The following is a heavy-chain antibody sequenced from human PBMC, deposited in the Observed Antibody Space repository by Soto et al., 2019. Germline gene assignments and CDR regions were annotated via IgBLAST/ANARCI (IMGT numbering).Heavy chain of an antibody. CDR2: IFSNDEI. J-gene: IGHJ5*02. CDR3: ARIIGSDAVATIDNWFDT. CDR1: GFSLRNPRMG. V-gene: IGHV2-26*01. D-gene: IGHD5-12*01. Sequence: KESGPALVKPTETLTLTCTVSGFSLRNPRMGVSWIRQPPGKALEWLAHIFSNDEISYRTSLRGRLTISKDTSTSQVVLTMTNMDPVDTATYYCARIIGSDAVATIDNWFDTWGQGTLVSVSS.